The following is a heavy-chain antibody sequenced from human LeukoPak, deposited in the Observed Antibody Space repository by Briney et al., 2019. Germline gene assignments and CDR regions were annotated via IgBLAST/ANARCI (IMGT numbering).Heavy chain of an antibody. J-gene: IGHJ4*02. D-gene: IGHD3-10*01. CDR1: GFTFSSYS. CDR2: ISSSSSYI. Sequence: PGGSLRLSCAASGFTFSSYSMNWVRQAPGKGLEWVSSISSSSSYIYYADLVKGRFTISRDNTKNSLFLQLNSLRAEDTAVYYCVRDRGWFHFDLWGQGTLVTVSS. V-gene: IGHV3-21*01. CDR3: VRDRGWFHFDL.